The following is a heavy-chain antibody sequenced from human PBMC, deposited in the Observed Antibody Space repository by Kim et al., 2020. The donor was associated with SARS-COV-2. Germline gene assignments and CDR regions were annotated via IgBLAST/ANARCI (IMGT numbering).Heavy chain of an antibody. Sequence: SVKVSCKASGGTFSSYAISWVRQAPGQGLEWMGGIIPIFGTANYAQKFQGRVTITADESTSTAYMELSSLRSEDTAVYYCVVVTATPTYFDYWGQGTLVTVSS. J-gene: IGHJ4*02. CDR2: IIPIFGTA. CDR1: GGTFSSYA. CDR3: VVVTATPTYFDY. V-gene: IGHV1-69*13. D-gene: IGHD2-21*02.